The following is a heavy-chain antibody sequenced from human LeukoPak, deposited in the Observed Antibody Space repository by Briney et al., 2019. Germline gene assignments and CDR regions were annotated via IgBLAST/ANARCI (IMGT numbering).Heavy chain of an antibody. CDR3: ARDGYSSSFDY. CDR2: SSSSGINI. D-gene: IGHD6-6*01. V-gene: IGHV3-48*03. J-gene: IGHJ4*02. Sequence: GGSLRLSCAASGFTFSSYEMNWVRQAPGKGLEWVSYSSSSGINIYYADSVKGRFTMCRDNAKNSVFLQMNSLRAEDTAVYYCARDGYSSSFDYWGQGTLVTVSS. CDR1: GFTFSSYE.